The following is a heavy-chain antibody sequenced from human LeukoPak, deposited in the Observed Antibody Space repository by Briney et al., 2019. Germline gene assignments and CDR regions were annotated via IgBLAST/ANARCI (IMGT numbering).Heavy chain of an antibody. Sequence: TGGSLRLSCAASGFTFDDYGMSWVRQAPGKGLECVSGINWNGGSTGYADSVKGRFTISRDNAKNSLYLQVSSLRAEDTAWYYCARGQNYYGSGSQTFDIWGQGTMVTVSS. J-gene: IGHJ3*02. CDR3: ARGQNYYGSGSQTFDI. V-gene: IGHV3-20*04. CDR1: GFTFDDYG. CDR2: INWNGGST. D-gene: IGHD3-10*01.